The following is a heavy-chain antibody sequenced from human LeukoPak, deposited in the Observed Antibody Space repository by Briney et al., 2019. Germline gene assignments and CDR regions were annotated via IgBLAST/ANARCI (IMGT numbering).Heavy chain of an antibody. J-gene: IGHJ4*02. V-gene: IGHV1-69*06. CDR1: VGTFSSYA. CDR3: ARASSSWYEGLRSYYFDY. CDR2: IIPIFGTA. D-gene: IGHD6-13*01. Sequence: GASVKVSCKASVGTFSSYAISWVRQAPGQGLEWMGGIIPIFGTANYAQKFQGRVTITADKSTSTAYMELSSLRSEDTAVYYCARASSSWYEGLRSYYFDYWGQGTLVTVSS.